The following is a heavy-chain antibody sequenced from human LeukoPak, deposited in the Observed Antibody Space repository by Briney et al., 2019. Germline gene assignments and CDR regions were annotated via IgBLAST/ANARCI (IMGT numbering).Heavy chain of an antibody. V-gene: IGHV3-48*04. CDR2: ISGSSDII. Sequence: SGGSLRLSCAPSGFSFSTYAMNWVRQAPGKGLEWVSYISGSSDIIFYADSVKGRFSISRDNPKNSLYLQMNSLRAEETAVCYCAELGITMIGGVWGKGTTVTISS. CDR1: GFSFSTYA. D-gene: IGHD3-10*02. J-gene: IGHJ6*04. CDR3: AELGITMIGGV.